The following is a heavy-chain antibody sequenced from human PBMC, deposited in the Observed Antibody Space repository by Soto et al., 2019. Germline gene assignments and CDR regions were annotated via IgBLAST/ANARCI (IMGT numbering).Heavy chain of an antibody. V-gene: IGHV3-30-3*01. Sequence: GESLRLSCAASGVTFSSYAMHWVRKVPGTGLEWVAIISYDGNKKYYADSVKGRFTISRDNSKNTLYLQMNSLRTEDTAVYYCARDRGAGTTAISNFDFWGQGTLVTVSS. D-gene: IGHD4-17*01. CDR3: ARDRGAGTTAISNFDF. CDR2: ISYDGNKK. CDR1: GVTFSSYA. J-gene: IGHJ4*02.